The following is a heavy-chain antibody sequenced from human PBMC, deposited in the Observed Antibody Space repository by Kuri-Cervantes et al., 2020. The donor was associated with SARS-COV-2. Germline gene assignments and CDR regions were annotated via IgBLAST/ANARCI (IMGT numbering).Heavy chain of an antibody. D-gene: IGHD1-26*01. CDR2: INSDGSST. CDR1: GFTFSSYW. Sequence: GESLKISCAASGFTFSSYWMHWVRQAPGKGLVWVSRINSDGSSTSYADSVKGRFTISRDNAKNTLYLQMNSLRAEDTAVYYCARDSLLSGSYHFDYWGQGTLVTVSS. V-gene: IGHV3-74*01. CDR3: ARDSLLSGSYHFDY. J-gene: IGHJ4*02.